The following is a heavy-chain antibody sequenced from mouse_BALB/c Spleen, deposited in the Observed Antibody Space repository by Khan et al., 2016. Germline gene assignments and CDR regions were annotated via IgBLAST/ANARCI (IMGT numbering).Heavy chain of an antibody. Sequence: QVQLQQSGAELVRPGSSVKISCTASGYAFSSYWMNWVKQRPGQGLEWIGQIYPGDGDTNFNAKFKGKATLTADTSSSTAYMPLSSLTSEDSAVYTWARKNNGNPYHYAMDYWGQGTSVTVSS. V-gene: IGHV1-80*01. CDR1: GYAFSSYW. CDR3: ARKNNGNPYHYAMDY. J-gene: IGHJ4*01. CDR2: IYPGDGDT. D-gene: IGHD2-1*01.